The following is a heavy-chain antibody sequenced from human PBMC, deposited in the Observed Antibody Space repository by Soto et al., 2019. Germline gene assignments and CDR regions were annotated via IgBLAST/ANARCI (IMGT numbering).Heavy chain of an antibody. J-gene: IGHJ6*02. CDR1: GFTFSSYW. Sequence: GGSLRLSCAASGFTFSSYWMHWVRQAPGKGLVWVSRINSDGSSTSYADSVKGRFTISRDNAKNTLYPQMNSLRAEDTAVYYCLIAVHYYGMDVWGQGTTVTVSS. CDR2: INSDGSST. V-gene: IGHV3-74*01. CDR3: LIAVHYYGMDV. D-gene: IGHD6-19*01.